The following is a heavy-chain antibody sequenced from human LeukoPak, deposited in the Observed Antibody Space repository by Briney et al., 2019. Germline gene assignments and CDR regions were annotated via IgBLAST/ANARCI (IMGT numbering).Heavy chain of an antibody. D-gene: IGHD3-3*01. CDR3: AKMEHFGVAFNYFDY. CDR2: ISGSGGST. J-gene: IGHJ4*02. CDR1: GFTFSSYA. V-gene: IGHV3-23*01. Sequence: PGGSLRLSCAASGFTFSSYAMSWVRQAPGKGLEWVSAISGSGGSTYYADSVKGRFTISRDNSKNTLYLQMNSLRAEDTAVNYCAKMEHFGVAFNYFDYWGQGTLVTVSS.